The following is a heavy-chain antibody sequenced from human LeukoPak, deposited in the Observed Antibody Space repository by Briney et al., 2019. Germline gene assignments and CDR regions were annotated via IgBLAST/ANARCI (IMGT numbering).Heavy chain of an antibody. D-gene: IGHD1-26*01. Sequence: GASVKVSCKPSGYNFTGYYMHWVRQAPGQGLEWMGWINPNSGGTNYAQNFQGRVTMTRDTSISTAYMEVSRLKSDDTAVYYCVRVVGWELLDYWGQGTLVIVSS. CDR2: INPNSGGT. CDR1: GYNFTGYY. J-gene: IGHJ4*02. CDR3: VRVVGWELLDY. V-gene: IGHV1-2*02.